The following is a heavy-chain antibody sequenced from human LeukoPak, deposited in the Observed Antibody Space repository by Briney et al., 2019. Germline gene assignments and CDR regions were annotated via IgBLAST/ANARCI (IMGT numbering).Heavy chain of an antibody. J-gene: IGHJ5*02. D-gene: IGHD6-13*01. CDR3: ARAADGTFWFDP. CDR1: GGTFSSYA. CDR2: IIPILGIA. V-gene: IGHV1-69*04. Sequence: GSSVKVSCKASGGTFSSYAISWVRQAPGQGLEWMGRIIPILGIANYAQKFQGRVTITADKSTSTAYMELSSLRSEDTAVYYCARAADGTFWFDPWGQGTLVTVSS.